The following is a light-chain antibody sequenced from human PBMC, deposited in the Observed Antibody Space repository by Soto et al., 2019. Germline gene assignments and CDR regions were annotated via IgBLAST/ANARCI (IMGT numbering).Light chain of an antibody. V-gene: IGLV2-14*01. Sequence: QSVLTQPASVSGSPGQSITISCTGTSSDVGGYNYVSWYQQHPGKAPKLMIYDVSNRSSGVSNRFSGSKSGNTTSLTISGLQAEDEADYYCSSYTSSNPVVFGGGTKLTVL. J-gene: IGLJ2*01. CDR2: DVS. CDR3: SSYTSSNPVV. CDR1: SSDVGGYNY.